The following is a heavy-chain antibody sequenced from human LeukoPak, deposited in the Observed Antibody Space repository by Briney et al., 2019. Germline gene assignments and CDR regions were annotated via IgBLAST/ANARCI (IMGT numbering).Heavy chain of an antibody. J-gene: IGHJ4*02. CDR2: IYTSGST. CDR1: GGSISSGNYY. V-gene: IGHV4-61*02. D-gene: IGHD6-19*01. Sequence: SETLSLTCTVSGGSISSGNYYWSWIRQPAGKGLEWIGRIYTSGSTNYNPSLKSRVTISVDTSKNQFSLKLSSVTAADTAMYYCAREAQLTSGWYSWGQGTLVTVSS. CDR3: AREAQLTSGWYS.